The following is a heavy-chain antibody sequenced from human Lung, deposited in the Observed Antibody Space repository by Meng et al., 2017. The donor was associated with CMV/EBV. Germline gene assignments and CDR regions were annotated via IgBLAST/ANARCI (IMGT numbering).Heavy chain of an antibody. V-gene: IGHV1-2*02. CDR2: INPNSGGT. CDR1: GYTFTGYY. J-gene: IGHJ6*02. Sequence: ASVXVSXKASGYTFTGYYMHWVRQAPGQGLEWMGWINPNSGGTNYAQKFQGRVTMTRDTSISTAYMELSRLRSDDTAVYYCARVFGVVVHLEGCMDVWGQGXTVTVSS. CDR3: ARVFGVVVHLEGCMDV. D-gene: IGHD2-2*01.